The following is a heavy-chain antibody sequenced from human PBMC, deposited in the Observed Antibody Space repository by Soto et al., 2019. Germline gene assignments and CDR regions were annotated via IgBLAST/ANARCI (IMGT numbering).Heavy chain of an antibody. CDR3: ARDRPYGDPNGFDP. V-gene: IGHV3-30-3*01. D-gene: IGHD4-17*01. Sequence: QVQLVESGGGVVQPGGSLSLSCATSGFTFTSCTMHWLRLAPGKGLEWIAVMSYDGDRTDYADAVKGRFTISRDTSKNTLYLQMSNLRPDDTAMYYCARDRPYGDPNGFDPWCQGRLVSVSS. J-gene: IGHJ5*02. CDR1: GFTFTSCT. CDR2: MSYDGDRT.